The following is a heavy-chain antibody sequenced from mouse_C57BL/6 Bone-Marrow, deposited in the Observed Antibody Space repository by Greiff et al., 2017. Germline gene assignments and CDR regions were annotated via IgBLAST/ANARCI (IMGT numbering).Heavy chain of an antibody. CDR3: ARDYYGSSYDY. V-gene: IGHV1-64*01. Sequence: QVQLQQPGAELVKPGASVKLSCKASGYTFTSYWMHWVKQRPGQGLEWIGMIHPNSGSTNYNEKFKSKDTLTVEKSSSTSYMQLSSLTSEDSAVYYCARDYYGSSYDYWGQGTTLTVSS. CDR2: IHPNSGST. D-gene: IGHD1-1*01. CDR1: GYTFTSYW. J-gene: IGHJ2*01.